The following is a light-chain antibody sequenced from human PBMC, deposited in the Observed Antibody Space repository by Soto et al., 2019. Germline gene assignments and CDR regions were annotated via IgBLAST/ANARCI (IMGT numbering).Light chain of an antibody. V-gene: IGKV3-20*01. CDR1: QFVTSRY. J-gene: IGKJ1*01. CDR2: DAS. Sequence: EIVLTQSPGTLSLSPGERATLSCRASQFVTSRYLAWYQQKPGQTPRLLLFDASNRATGIPDRFSGSGSGTDFTLTISRLEPEDLAVYYCQQYGSSPRSFGQGTRVEIK. CDR3: QQYGSSPRS.